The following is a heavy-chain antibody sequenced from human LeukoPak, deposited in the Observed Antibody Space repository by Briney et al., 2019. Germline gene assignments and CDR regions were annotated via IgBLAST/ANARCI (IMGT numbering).Heavy chain of an antibody. CDR2: IIPILGIA. CDR1: GGTFSSYA. D-gene: IGHD3-22*01. CDR3: ARDKGPEIADY. V-gene: IGHV1-69*04. Sequence: ASVKVSCKASGGTFSSYAISWVRQAPGQGLEWVGRIIPILGIANYAQKFQGRVTITADKSTSTAYMGLSSLRSEDTAVYYCARDKGPEIADYWGQGTLVTVSS. J-gene: IGHJ4*02.